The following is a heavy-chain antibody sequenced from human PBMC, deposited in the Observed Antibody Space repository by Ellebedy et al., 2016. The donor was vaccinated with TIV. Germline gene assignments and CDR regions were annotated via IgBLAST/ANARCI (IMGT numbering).Heavy chain of an antibody. CDR3: ARGDRAGTTRLVDY. CDR2: INSDGSST. V-gene: IGHV3-74*01. Sequence: GGSLRLSCAASGFTFSSYWMHWVRQAPGKGLVWVSRINSDGSSTSCADSVKGRFTISRDNAKNTLYLQMNSLRAEDTALYYCARGDRAGTTRLVDYWGQGTLVTVSS. J-gene: IGHJ4*02. CDR1: GFTFSSYW. D-gene: IGHD1-7*01.